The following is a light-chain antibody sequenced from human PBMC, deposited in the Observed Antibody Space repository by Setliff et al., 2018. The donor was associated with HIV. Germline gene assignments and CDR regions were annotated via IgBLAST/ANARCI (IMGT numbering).Light chain of an antibody. J-gene: IGKJ1*01. CDR2: AAS. Sequence: DVQMTQSPSALSASVGDRITITCRASQDISTYLHWYQQKPGRAPQLLISAASKLQSGVPSRFSASGSGSHFTLTITSLQLEDFATYYCQQTSTTPRTFGQGTKVDIK. CDR1: QDISTY. V-gene: IGKV1-39*01. CDR3: QQTSTTPRT.